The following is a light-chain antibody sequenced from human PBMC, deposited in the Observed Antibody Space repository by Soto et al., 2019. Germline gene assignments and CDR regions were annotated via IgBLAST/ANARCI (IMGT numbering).Light chain of an antibody. CDR3: AAWYDSLNGVV. V-gene: IGLV1-44*01. Sequence: QSVLTQPPSASGTPGQRVTISCSGSTSNIGSKTVNWYQEHPGTAPKLLIFSNNKRPSGVPARFSGSKSGTSASLAISGLHSEDEADYYCAAWYDSLNGVVFGGGTKLTVL. CDR1: TSNIGSKT. CDR2: SNN. J-gene: IGLJ2*01.